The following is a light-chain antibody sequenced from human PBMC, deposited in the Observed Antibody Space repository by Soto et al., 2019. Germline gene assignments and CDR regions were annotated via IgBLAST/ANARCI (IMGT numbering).Light chain of an antibody. Sequence: QSVLTQPPSVSGAPGQRVTISCTGSSSTIGAGFDVHWYQQLPGTAPKLLIYGDTHRPSGVPDRFSGSKSGTSASLVITGLQAEDEADYYCQSYDTALSVYVVFGGGTKLTVL. V-gene: IGLV1-40*01. CDR2: GDT. CDR1: SSTIGAGFD. J-gene: IGLJ2*01. CDR3: QSYDTALSVYVV.